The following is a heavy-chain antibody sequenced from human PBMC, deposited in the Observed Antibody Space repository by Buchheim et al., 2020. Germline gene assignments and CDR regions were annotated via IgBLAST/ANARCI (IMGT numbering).Heavy chain of an antibody. CDR3: ARALVGDGYSSGY. V-gene: IGHV3-7*01. J-gene: IGHJ4*02. D-gene: IGHD5-24*01. Sequence: EVQLVESGGGLVQPGGSLRLSCAASGFTFTSYWMSWVRQAPGKGLEWVANINQDGTATDYVDSVKGLFTISRDNAKDSLFLQMNSLRAEDTAVYYCARALVGDGYSSGYWGQGTL. CDR2: INQDGTAT. CDR1: GFTFTSYW.